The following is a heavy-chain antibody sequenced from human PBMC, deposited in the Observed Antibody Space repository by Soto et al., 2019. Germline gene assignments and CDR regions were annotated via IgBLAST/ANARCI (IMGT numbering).Heavy chain of an antibody. J-gene: IGHJ5*02. V-gene: IGHV1-18*01. CDR2: ISAYNGNT. D-gene: IGHD3-10*01. CDR3: ARDDSYYGSGSYGDSRYRNWFDP. Sequence: QVQLVQSGAEVKKPGASVKVSCKASGYTFTSYGISWVRQAPGQGLEWMGWISAYNGNTNYAQKLQGRVTMTTDTATSTAYRELRSLRSDDTAVYYCARDDSYYGSGSYGDSRYRNWFDPWGQGTLVTVSS. CDR1: GYTFTSYG.